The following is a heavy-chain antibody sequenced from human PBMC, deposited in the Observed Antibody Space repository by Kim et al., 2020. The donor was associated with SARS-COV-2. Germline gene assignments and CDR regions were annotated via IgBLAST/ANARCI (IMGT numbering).Heavy chain of an antibody. CDR1: GGSIISYY. J-gene: IGHJ4*02. V-gene: IGHV4-59*13. CDR2: IYYSGST. CDR3: ARLDRYSSSGYYFDY. Sequence: SETLSLTCTVSGGSIISYYWSWIRQPPGKGLEWIGYIYYSGSTNYNPSLKSRVTISVDTSKNQFSLKLSSVTAADTAVYYCARLDRYSSSGYYFDYWGQGTLVTVSS. D-gene: IGHD6-13*01.